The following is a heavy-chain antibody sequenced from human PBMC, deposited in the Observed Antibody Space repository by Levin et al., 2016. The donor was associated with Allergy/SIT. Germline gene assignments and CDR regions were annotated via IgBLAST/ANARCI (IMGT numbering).Heavy chain of an antibody. D-gene: IGHD4-17*01. J-gene: IGHJ4*02. CDR3: ARGPYGDYGDY. CDR2: INPSGGST. Sequence: WVRQAPGQGLEWMGIINPSGGSTSYAQKFQGRVTMTRDTSTSTVYMELSSLRSEDTAVYYCARGPYGDYGDYWGQGTLVTVSS. V-gene: IGHV1-46*03.